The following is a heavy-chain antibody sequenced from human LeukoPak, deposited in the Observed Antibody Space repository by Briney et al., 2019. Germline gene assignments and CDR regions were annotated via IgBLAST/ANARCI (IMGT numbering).Heavy chain of an antibody. V-gene: IGHV3-23*01. D-gene: IGHD3-10*01. J-gene: IGHJ5*02. CDR2: ISGSGDST. Sequence: GGSLRLSCAASGFTFSNYGMSWVRQAPGRGWEWVSAISGSGDSTYYADSVRGRFTISRDNSKNTLYLQMNSLRAEDTAVYYCASHYGSGSSNWLDPWGQGTLVTVSS. CDR1: GFTFSNYG. CDR3: ASHYGSGSSNWLDP.